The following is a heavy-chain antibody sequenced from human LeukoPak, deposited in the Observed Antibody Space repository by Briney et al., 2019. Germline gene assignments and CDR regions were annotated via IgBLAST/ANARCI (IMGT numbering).Heavy chain of an antibody. CDR1: GYTFTIYA. CDR2: ISAYNGKT. CDR3: ARSAYYYDSSGFLQPAYFDS. J-gene: IGHJ4*02. V-gene: IGHV1-18*04. D-gene: IGHD3-22*01. Sequence: GASVKVSCKTSGYTFTIYATTWVRQAPGQGPEWMGWISAYNGKTIYAQKFQGRVTMTTNTSTSTVYMELTSLRSDDTAVYYCARSAYYYDSSGFLQPAYFDSWGQGTQITVSS.